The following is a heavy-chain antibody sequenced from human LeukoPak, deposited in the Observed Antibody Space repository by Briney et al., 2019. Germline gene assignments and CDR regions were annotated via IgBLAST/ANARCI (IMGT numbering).Heavy chain of an antibody. CDR2: ISHDGGRP. V-gene: IGHV3-30*18. CDR1: GFTFSSYG. Sequence: GGSLRLSCAASGFTFSSYGMHWVRQAPGKGLEWVAVISHDGGRPSYADSVKGRFTISRDNSKNTLYLQMSSLGPKDTAVYYCAKGRTIWWWFDASAIWGQGTMVTVSS. CDR3: AKGRTIWWWFDASAI. D-gene: IGHD2-21*01. J-gene: IGHJ3*02.